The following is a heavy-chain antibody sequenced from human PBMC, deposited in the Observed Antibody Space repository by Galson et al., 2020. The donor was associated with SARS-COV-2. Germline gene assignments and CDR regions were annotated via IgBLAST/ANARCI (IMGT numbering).Heavy chain of an antibody. D-gene: IGHD2-2*02. CDR1: GFTFSDHH. Sequence: GGSLRLSCVASGFTFSDHHMDWVRQAPGKGLEWLGRTRNKDGGYTTQYAASVTGRFTISRDVSKNSLYLQMNSLRAEDTAVYYCAREPAAIRSWFDPWGQGTLVTVSS. CDR3: AREPAAIRSWFDP. CDR2: TRNKDGGYTT. J-gene: IGHJ5*02. V-gene: IGHV3-72*01.